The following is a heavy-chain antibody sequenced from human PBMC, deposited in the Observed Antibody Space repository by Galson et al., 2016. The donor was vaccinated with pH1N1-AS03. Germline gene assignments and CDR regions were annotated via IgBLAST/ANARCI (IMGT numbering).Heavy chain of an antibody. CDR1: GFTINNNY. CDR2: IYGGGDT. Sequence: SLRLSCAASGFTINNNYMSWVRQAPGKGLEWVSVIYGGGDTFYADSVKGRFTISRDNAKNSLYLEMNSLRAEDTALYYCARESTGTEHIVVVTGRYGYYYMDVWGKGTTVTVSS. D-gene: IGHD2-21*02. V-gene: IGHV3-53*01. J-gene: IGHJ6*03. CDR3: ARESTGTEHIVVVTGRYGYYYMDV.